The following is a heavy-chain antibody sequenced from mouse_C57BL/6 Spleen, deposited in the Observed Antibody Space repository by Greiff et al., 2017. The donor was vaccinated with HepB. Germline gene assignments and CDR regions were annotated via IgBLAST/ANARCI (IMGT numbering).Heavy chain of an antibody. CDR1: GYSITSGYY. D-gene: IGHD1-1*01. CDR2: ISYDGSN. V-gene: IGHV3-6*01. J-gene: IGHJ4*01. CDR3: ARITTVVAPFYPMDY. Sequence: EVKLVESGPGLVKPSQSLSLTCSVTGYSITSGYYWNWIRQFPGNKLEWMGYISYDGSNNYNPSLKNRISITRDTSKNQFFLKLNSVTTEDTATYYCARITTVVAPFYPMDYWGQGTSVTVSS.